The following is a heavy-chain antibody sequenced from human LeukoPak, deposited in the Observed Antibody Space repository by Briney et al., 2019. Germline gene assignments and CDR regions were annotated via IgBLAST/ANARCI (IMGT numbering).Heavy chain of an antibody. D-gene: IGHD3-10*01. Sequence: GASVKVSCKASGYTFTGYCMHWVRQAPGQGLEWMGWINLNSGGTEYVQKFQGRVTMTRDTSITTAYLELSSLRSDDTAVYYCATSEDVFGEFLSPTFWGQGTLVTVSS. V-gene: IGHV1-2*02. CDR1: GYTFTGYC. CDR2: INLNSGGT. CDR3: ATSEDVFGEFLSPTF. J-gene: IGHJ4*02.